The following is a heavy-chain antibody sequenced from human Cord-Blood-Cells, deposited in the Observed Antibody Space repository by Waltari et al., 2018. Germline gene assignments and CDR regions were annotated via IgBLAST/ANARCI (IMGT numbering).Heavy chain of an antibody. Sequence: QVQLQQWGAGLLKPSETLSLTCAVSGGSFSGSYWSWLRQPPGKGLEVIGEINHSGSTNYNPSLKCRVTISVDTSKNQFSLKLSSVTAADTAVYYCARKTGTTAFDIWGQGTMVTVSS. V-gene: IGHV4-34*01. CDR3: ARKTGTTAFDI. CDR2: INHSGST. J-gene: IGHJ3*02. D-gene: IGHD1-1*01. CDR1: GGSFSGSY.